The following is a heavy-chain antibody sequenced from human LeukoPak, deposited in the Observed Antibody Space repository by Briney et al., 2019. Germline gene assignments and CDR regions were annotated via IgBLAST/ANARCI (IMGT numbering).Heavy chain of an antibody. D-gene: IGHD3-10*01. V-gene: IGHV3-7*03. Sequence: PGGSLRLSCAASGFTFSSYWMSWVRQAPGKGLEWVANIKQDGSEKYYVDSVKGRFTISRDNAKNSLYLQMNSLRAEDTAVYYCARAPITMAQRWFDPWGQGTLVTFSS. J-gene: IGHJ5*02. CDR2: IKQDGSEK. CDR1: GFTFSSYW. CDR3: ARAPITMAQRWFDP.